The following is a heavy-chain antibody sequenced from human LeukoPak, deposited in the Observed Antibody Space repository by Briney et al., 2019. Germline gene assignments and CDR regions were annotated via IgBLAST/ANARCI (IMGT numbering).Heavy chain of an antibody. D-gene: IGHD6-13*01. CDR2: ISSSSSYI. CDR3: ARDPGSSSWYDY. J-gene: IGHJ4*02. V-gene: IGHV3-21*01. Sequence: GGSLRLSCAASGFTFSSYSMNWVRQAPGKGLEWVSSISSSSSYIYYADSVEGRFTISRDNAKNSLYLQMNSLRAEDTAVYYCARDPGSSSWYDYWGQGTLVTVSS. CDR1: GFTFSSYS.